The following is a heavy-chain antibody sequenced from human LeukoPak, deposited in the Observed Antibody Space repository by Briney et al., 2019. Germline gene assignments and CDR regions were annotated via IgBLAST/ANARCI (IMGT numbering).Heavy chain of an antibody. D-gene: IGHD1-26*01. CDR2: IYTSGST. V-gene: IGHV4-4*09. Sequence: PSETLSLTCTVSGGSISSYYWSWIRQPPGKGLEWIGYIYTSGSTNYNPSLKSRVTISVDTSKNQSSLKLSSVTAADTAVYYCARQKRSGSYSSFDYWGQGTLVTVSS. CDR3: ARQKRSGSYSSFDY. CDR1: GGSISSYY. J-gene: IGHJ4*02.